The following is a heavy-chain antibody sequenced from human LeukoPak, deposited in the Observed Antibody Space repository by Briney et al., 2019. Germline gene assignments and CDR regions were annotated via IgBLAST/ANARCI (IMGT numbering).Heavy chain of an antibody. CDR3: AREGWIYYDSSGYYYEALDY. V-gene: IGHV4-4*07. D-gene: IGHD3-22*01. Sequence: SDTLSLTCTVSGGSISSYYWRCLRQPAGKGLEWIGRIYTSGSTNYNPSLKSRVTMSVDTSKNQFSLKLSSVTAADTAVYYCAREGWIYYDSSGYYYEALDYWGQGTLVTVSS. J-gene: IGHJ4*02. CDR2: IYTSGST. CDR1: GGSISSYY.